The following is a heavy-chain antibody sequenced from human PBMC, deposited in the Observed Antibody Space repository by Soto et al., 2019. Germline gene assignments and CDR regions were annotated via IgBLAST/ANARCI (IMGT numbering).Heavy chain of an antibody. Sequence: VQLVESGGGVVQPGRSLRLSCAASGFTFSSYAMHWVRQAPGKGLEWVAVISYDGSNKYYADSVKGRFTISRDNSKNTLYLQMNSLRAEDTAVYYCARSTDPTIFGVVIGSGWFDPWGQGTLVTVSS. CDR1: GFTFSSYA. J-gene: IGHJ5*02. D-gene: IGHD3-3*01. CDR2: ISYDGSNK. V-gene: IGHV3-30-3*01. CDR3: ARSTDPTIFGVVIGSGWFDP.